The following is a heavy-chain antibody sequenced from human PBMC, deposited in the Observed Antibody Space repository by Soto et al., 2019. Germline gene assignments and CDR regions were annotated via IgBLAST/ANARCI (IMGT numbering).Heavy chain of an antibody. V-gene: IGHV3-30*18. D-gene: IGHD3-10*01. CDR2: ISYDGSNK. Sequence: QVQLVESGGGVVQPGRSLRLSCAASGFTFSSYGMHWVRQAPGKGLEWVAVISYDGSNKYYADSVKGRFTISRDNSKNTLYLQMNSLRDEDTAVYYCAKDRVWFGERDGMDVWGQGTTVTVSS. CDR1: GFTFSSYG. J-gene: IGHJ6*02. CDR3: AKDRVWFGERDGMDV.